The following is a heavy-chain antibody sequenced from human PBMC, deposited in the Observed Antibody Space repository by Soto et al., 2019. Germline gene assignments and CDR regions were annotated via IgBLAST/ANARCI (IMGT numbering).Heavy chain of an antibody. D-gene: IGHD6-6*01. CDR2: ISSSSFSI. CDR1: GFTFRSYS. V-gene: IGHV3-21*01. Sequence: EVQLVESGGGLVKPGGSLRLSCAASGFTFRSYSMNWVRQAPGKGLEWVSSISSSSFSINYADSVKGRFSISRDNAQNSLHLQMNNLRAEDTAVYYGARNESSNIYGMDVWGQGTTVTVSS. J-gene: IGHJ6*02. CDR3: ARNESSNIYGMDV.